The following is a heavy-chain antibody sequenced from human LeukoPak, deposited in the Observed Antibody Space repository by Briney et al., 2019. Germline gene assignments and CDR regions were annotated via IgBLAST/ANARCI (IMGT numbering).Heavy chain of an antibody. Sequence: GRSLRLSCAASGFTFSYYAIHWVRQAPGKGLEWVALIWSDGSNKYYADSVKGRITISRDNSKNTVYLQMNSLRAEGTAVYYCARELFGLGRCPNGWGQGNLVTVS. V-gene: IGHV3-33*01. CDR2: IWSDGSNK. CDR3: ARELFGLGRCPNG. J-gene: IGHJ4*02. D-gene: IGHD3-3*01. CDR1: GFTFSYYA.